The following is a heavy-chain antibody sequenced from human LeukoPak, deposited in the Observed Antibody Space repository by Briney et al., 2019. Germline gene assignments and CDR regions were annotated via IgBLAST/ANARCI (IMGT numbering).Heavy chain of an antibody. CDR3: ARDYFEAGFDP. J-gene: IGHJ5*02. CDR2: ISSSGSTI. D-gene: IGHD2/OR15-2a*01. Sequence: GGSLRLSCAASGLTFSSYAMSWIRQAPGKGLEWVSYISSSGSTIYYADSVKGRFTISRDNAKNSLYLQMNSLRAEDTAVYYCARDYFEAGFDPWGQGTLVTVSS. CDR1: GLTFSSYA. V-gene: IGHV3-11*04.